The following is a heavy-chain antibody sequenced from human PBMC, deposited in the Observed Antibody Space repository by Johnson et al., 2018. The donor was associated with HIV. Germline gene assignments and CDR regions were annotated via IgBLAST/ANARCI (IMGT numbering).Heavy chain of an antibody. CDR1: GFTFDDYA. J-gene: IGHJ3*02. CDR3: ARMGGHHGFDI. D-gene: IGHD3-16*01. Sequence: VQLVESGGGLVQPGRSLRLSCAASGFTFDDYAMPWVRQAPGQGLELVSGINWSSGNIDYADSVKGRLTISRDNTKNSLYLQMNRLRPEDTALYYCARMGGHHGFDIWGQGTMVTVSS. CDR2: INWSSGNI. V-gene: IGHV3-9*01.